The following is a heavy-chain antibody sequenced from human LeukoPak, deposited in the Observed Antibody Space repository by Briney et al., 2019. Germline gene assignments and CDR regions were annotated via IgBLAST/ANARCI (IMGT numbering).Heavy chain of an antibody. D-gene: IGHD6-19*01. V-gene: IGHV4-30-4*01. CDR3: ARRRGNTSGFQGYYFDY. CDR1: GGSISSGDYY. J-gene: IGHJ4*02. CDR2: IYYSGST. Sequence: KPSQTLSLTCTVSGGSISSGDYYWSWIRQPPGKGLEWIGYIYYSGSTYYNPSLKSRVTISVDTSKNQFSLKLSSVTAADTAVYYCARRRGNTSGFQGYYFDYWGQGTLVTVSS.